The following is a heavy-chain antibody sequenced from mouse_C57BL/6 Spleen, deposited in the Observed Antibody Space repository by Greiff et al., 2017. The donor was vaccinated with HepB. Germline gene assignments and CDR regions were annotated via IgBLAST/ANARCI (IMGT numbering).Heavy chain of an antibody. CDR1: GYTFTSYW. Sequence: VQLQQPGAELVKPGASVKVSCKASGYTFTSYWMHWVKQRPGQGLEWIGRIHPSDSDTNYNQKFKGKATLTVDKSSSTAYMQLSSLTSEDSAVYYCAIADDGYYSAWFAYWGQGTLVTVSA. CDR2: IHPSDSDT. V-gene: IGHV1-74*01. J-gene: IGHJ3*01. CDR3: AIADDGYYSAWFAY. D-gene: IGHD2-3*01.